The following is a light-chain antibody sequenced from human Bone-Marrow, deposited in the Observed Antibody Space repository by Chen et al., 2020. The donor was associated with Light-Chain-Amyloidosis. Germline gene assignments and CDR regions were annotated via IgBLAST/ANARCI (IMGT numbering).Light chain of an antibody. Sequence: SSVLTQPFSVSVAPGQTPTLACGGNNIGSTSVHWYQQTPGQAPLLVVYDDSDRPSGIPERLSGSNSGNTATLTISRVEAGDEADYYCQVWDRSSDRPVFGGGTKLTVL. J-gene: IGLJ3*02. V-gene: IGLV3-21*02. CDR1: NIGSTS. CDR2: DDS. CDR3: QVWDRSSDRPV.